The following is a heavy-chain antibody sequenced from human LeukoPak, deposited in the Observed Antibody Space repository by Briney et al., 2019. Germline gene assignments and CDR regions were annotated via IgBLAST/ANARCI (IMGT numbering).Heavy chain of an antibody. CDR2: IWYDGGNK. Sequence: GSLRLSCAASGFTFSSYGMHWVRQAPGKGLEWVAVIWYDGGNKYYADSVKGRFTISRDNSKNTLYLQMTSLRAEDTAVYYCVRILELHLDYWGQGTLVTVSS. D-gene: IGHD1-26*01. V-gene: IGHV3-33*01. CDR1: GFTFSSYG. CDR3: VRILELHLDY. J-gene: IGHJ4*02.